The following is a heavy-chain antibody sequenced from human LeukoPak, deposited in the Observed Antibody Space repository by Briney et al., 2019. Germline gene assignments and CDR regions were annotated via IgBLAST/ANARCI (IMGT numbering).Heavy chain of an antibody. CDR1: GFTFSTYT. V-gene: IGHV3-21*01. D-gene: IGHD3-3*01. CDR3: ARDGVTVSSSPSYWYFDL. Sequence: GGSLRLSCAASGFTFSTYTINWVSQAPGKGLEWVSSISSSSRYIYSADSVKGRFTISRDNAKNSLFLHMNSLRADDTAVYYCARDGVTVSSSPSYWYFDLWGRGTLVTVSS. J-gene: IGHJ2*01. CDR2: ISSSSRYI.